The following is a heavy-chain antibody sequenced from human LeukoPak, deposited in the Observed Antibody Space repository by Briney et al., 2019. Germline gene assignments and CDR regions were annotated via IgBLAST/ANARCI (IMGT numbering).Heavy chain of an antibody. V-gene: IGHV1-18*04. J-gene: IGHJ4*02. CDR1: GYTFTSYG. D-gene: IGHD3-10*01. CDR2: ISAYNGNT. Sequence: GASVKVSCKASGYTFTSYGISWVRQAPGQGLEWMGWISAYNGNTNYAQKLQGRVTMTTDTSTSTAYMELRSLRSDDTAVYYCARDPSGLLWFGELGEVFDYWGQGTLVTVSS. CDR3: ARDPSGLLWFGELGEVFDY.